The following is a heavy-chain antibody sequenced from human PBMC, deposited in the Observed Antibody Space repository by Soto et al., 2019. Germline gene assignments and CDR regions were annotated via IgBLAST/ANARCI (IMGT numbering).Heavy chain of an antibody. J-gene: IGHJ4*02. CDR3: ARPANTVADHFDL. CDR2: IYPSDSDT. D-gene: IGHD4-17*01. CDR1: GYTFTIYW. Sequence: RGESLKMSCQVSGYTFTIYWIGCVRKIHGKGLEWMAIIYPSDSDTRHSPSFQDQVTISADQSINTAYLEWDSLKASDTAIYYCARPANTVADHFDLWGQGTPVTVSS. V-gene: IGHV5-51*01.